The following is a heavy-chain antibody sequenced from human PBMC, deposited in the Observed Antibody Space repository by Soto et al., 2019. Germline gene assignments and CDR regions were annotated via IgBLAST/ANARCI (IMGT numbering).Heavy chain of an antibody. Sequence: EVQLVESGGGLVKPGGSLRLSCAASGFTFSSYSMNWVRQAPGKGLEWVSSISSSSSYIYYADSVKGRFTISRDNAKNSLYLQMNSLRAEDTAVYYCARDSLAYCGGDCYSWYFDLWGRGTLVTVSS. CDR3: ARDSLAYCGGDCYSWYFDL. CDR1: GFTFSSYS. CDR2: ISSSSSYI. V-gene: IGHV3-21*01. D-gene: IGHD2-21*02. J-gene: IGHJ2*01.